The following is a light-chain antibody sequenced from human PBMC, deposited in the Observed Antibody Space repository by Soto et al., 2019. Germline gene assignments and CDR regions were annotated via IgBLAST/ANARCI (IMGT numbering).Light chain of an antibody. CDR1: QSVFEH. Sequence: DVQLTQSPSSLSASTGDRVTITCRAGQSVFEHLNRYQQRPGKAPKLLIYGATGLHSGVPSRFSGSGFGTDFTLTISSLQPEDFATYYCQQSSSTPLTFGGGTKVEFK. V-gene: IGKV1-39*01. CDR3: QQSSSTPLT. J-gene: IGKJ4*01. CDR2: GAT.